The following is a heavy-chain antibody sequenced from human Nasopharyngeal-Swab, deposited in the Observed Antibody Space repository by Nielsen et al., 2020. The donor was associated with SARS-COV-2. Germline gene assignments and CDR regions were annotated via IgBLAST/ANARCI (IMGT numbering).Heavy chain of an antibody. V-gene: IGHV3-33*01. D-gene: IGHD7-27*01. J-gene: IGHJ4*02. CDR1: GFTFSTFG. CDR3: TTLGLKDY. CDR2: IWYDGSNK. Sequence: GESLKISCAASGFTFSTFGMHWVRQAPGKGLEWVAVIWYDGSNKYYADSVKGRFTISRDDSKNTLYLQMNSLKTEDTAVYYCTTLGLKDYWGQGTLVTVSS.